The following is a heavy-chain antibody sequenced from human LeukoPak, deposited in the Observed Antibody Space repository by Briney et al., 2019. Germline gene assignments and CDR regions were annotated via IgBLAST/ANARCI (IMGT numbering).Heavy chain of an antibody. CDR1: GGPISSHY. CDR2: IHYGGSP. J-gene: IGHJ6*03. V-gene: IGHV4-59*11. D-gene: IGHD2-2*01. CDR3: ARVGGCRSTTCSWKYYNYYMDV. Sequence: SETLFLTCSSPGGPISSHYWRWIRQPPGKGLGWIGYIHYGGSPNYSPPLKRRVTISIDTSKSQFYQKLSSVTAADTAVYYRARVGGCRSTTCSWKYYNYYMDVWGKGTTVTDSS.